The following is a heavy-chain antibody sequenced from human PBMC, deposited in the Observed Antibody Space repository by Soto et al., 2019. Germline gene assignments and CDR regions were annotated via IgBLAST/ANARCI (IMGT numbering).Heavy chain of an antibody. V-gene: IGHV3-53*01. CDR1: GFTVSDS. J-gene: IGHJ4*02. CDR3: ARDASGPFEY. CDR2: IHSDGST. Sequence: GSLRLSCSVAGFTVSDSMSWVRQAPGKGLECVSFIHSDGSTYYTDSVRGRFTISRDNSKNTLYLQMDRLRVDDTAVYFCARDASGPFEYWGKGNLVNVSA. D-gene: IGHD6-19*01.